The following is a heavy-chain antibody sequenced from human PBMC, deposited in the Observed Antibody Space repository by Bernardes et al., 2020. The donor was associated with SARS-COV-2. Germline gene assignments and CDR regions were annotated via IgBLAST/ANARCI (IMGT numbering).Heavy chain of an antibody. CDR2: INHSGST. D-gene: IGHD6-19*01. Sequence: LSLTCAVYGGSFSGYYWSWIRQPPGKGLEWIGEINHSGSTNYNPSLKSRVTISVDTSKNQFSLKLSSVTAADTAVYYCARAGYSSGWYGSHWYFDLWGRGTLVTVSS. J-gene: IGHJ2*01. CDR1: GGSFSGYY. V-gene: IGHV4-34*01. CDR3: ARAGYSSGWYGSHWYFDL.